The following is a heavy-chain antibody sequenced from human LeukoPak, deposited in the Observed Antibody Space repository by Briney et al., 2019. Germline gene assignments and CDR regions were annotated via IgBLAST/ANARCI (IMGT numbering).Heavy chain of an antibody. CDR2: ISGSGGST. V-gene: IGHV3-23*01. CDR1: GFTFDNYV. D-gene: IGHD3-10*01. J-gene: IGHJ5*02. CDR3: AKDFLREQLWFGGNWFDP. Sequence: PGGSLRLSCAASGFTFDNYVMAWFRQAPGKGLEWVSAISGSGGSTYYADSVKGRFTISRDNSKNTLYLQMNSLRAEDTAVYYCAKDFLREQLWFGGNWFDPWGQGTLVTVSS.